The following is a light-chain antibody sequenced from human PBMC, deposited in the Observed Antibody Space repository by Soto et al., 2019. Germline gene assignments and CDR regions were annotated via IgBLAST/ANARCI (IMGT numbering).Light chain of an antibody. CDR1: SSDIGGYNY. Sequence: QSVLTQPPSASGSPGQSVTISCTGTSSDIGGYNYVSWYQQYPGKAPKLMIYGVTKRPSGVPDRFSGSRSDNTASLTVSGLQPEDEADYYCTSYAGSNNFGVFGGGTKVTVL. J-gene: IGLJ2*01. CDR2: GVT. CDR3: TSYAGSNNFGV. V-gene: IGLV2-8*01.